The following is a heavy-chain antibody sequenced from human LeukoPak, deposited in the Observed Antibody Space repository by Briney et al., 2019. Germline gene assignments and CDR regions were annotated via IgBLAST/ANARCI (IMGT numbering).Heavy chain of an antibody. CDR1: GFTFSSYE. V-gene: IGHV3-48*03. CDR2: ISNSGRTK. J-gene: IGHJ4*02. CDR3: ATSSVTTGIDFDC. D-gene: IGHD4-17*01. Sequence: PGGSLRLSCAASGFTFSSYEMNWVRQAPGKGLEWGSFISNSGRTKYYADSVKGRFTISRDNAKNSLYLQMNILRADDTAVYYCATSSVTTGIDFDCWGQGTLVTVSS.